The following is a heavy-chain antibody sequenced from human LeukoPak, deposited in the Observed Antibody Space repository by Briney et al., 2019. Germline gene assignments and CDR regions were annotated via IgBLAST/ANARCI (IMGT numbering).Heavy chain of an antibody. J-gene: IGHJ5*02. D-gene: IGHD6-6*01. CDR1: GGSISSNDYY. Sequence: PSETLSLTCTVSGGSISSNDYYWGWIRQPPGKGLEWIGSIYYSGSTYYNPSLKSRVTISVDTSKNQFSLKLSSVTAADTAVYYCARGRTYSSSSGRIDPWGQGTLVTVSS. V-gene: IGHV4-39*07. CDR3: ARGRTYSSSSGRIDP. CDR2: IYYSGST.